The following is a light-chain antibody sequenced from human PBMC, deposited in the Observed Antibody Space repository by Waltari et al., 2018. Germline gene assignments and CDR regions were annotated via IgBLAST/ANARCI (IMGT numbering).Light chain of an antibody. CDR3: SSYTSTWV. CDR2: DVS. V-gene: IGLV2-14*01. CDR1: SSDFAVFNY. J-gene: IGLJ3*02. Sequence: QSALTQSASVSGSPGQSITISCTGTSSDFAVFNYGSWYQQHPGKAPQLMIYDVSKLPSGVSNRFSGSKSGNTASLTISGLQAEDEADYYCSSYTSTWVFGGGTKLTVL.